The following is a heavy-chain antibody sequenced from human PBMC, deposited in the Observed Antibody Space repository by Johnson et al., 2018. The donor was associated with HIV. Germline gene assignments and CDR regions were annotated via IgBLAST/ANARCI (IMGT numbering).Heavy chain of an antibody. CDR3: ARGVGEAYGGNFRDAFDI. J-gene: IGHJ3*02. CDR1: GFTFSSYG. CDR2: IRYDGSNK. V-gene: IGHV3-30*02. D-gene: IGHD4-23*01. Sequence: QVQLVESGGGVVQPGGSLRLSCAASGFTFSSYGMHWVRQAPGKGLEWVAFIRYDGSNKYYADSVKGRFTISRDNSKNTLYLQMDGLRPEDTAVYYCARGVGEAYGGNFRDAFDIWGQGTMVTVSS.